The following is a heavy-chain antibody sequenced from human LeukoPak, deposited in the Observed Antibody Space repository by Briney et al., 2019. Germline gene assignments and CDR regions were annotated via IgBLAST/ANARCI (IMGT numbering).Heavy chain of an antibody. CDR3: ARGARPYDFWSGYYFDY. CDR1: GFTFSSYS. CDR2: ISNSSSYI. D-gene: IGHD3-3*01. J-gene: IGHJ4*02. Sequence: GGTLRLSCAASGFTFSSYSMNWVRQAPGKGLEWVSSISNSSSYIYYANSVKGRFTISRDNAKNSRYLQMSSLRAEDTAVYYCARGARPYDFWSGYYFDYWGQGTLVTVSS. V-gene: IGHV3-21*01.